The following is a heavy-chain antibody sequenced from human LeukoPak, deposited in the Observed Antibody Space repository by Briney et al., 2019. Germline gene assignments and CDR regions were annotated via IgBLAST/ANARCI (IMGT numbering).Heavy chain of an antibody. CDR3: ARGRWLRLAYYYGMDV. J-gene: IGHJ6*04. Sequence: PSETLSLTCTVSGGSISSAGYYWAWIRQPPGKGLEWIGEINHSGSTNYNPSLKSRVTISVDTSKNQFSLKLSSVTAADTAVYYCARGRWLRLAYYYGMDVWGKGTTVTVSS. D-gene: IGHD5-12*01. CDR2: INHSGST. CDR1: GGSISSAGYY. V-gene: IGHV4-39*07.